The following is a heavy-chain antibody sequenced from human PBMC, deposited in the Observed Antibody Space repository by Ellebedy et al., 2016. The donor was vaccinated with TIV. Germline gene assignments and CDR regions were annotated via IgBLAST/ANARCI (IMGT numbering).Heavy chain of an antibody. J-gene: IGHJ6*02. Sequence: GGSLRLXXAASGFSFSSYGMHWVRQAPGKGLEWVAVISYDGSNKYYADSVKGRFTISRDNSKNTLYVQMNSLRGEDTAVYYCAKDRPFIAAAGKGGMDVWGQGTTVTVSS. CDR2: ISYDGSNK. D-gene: IGHD6-13*01. CDR3: AKDRPFIAAAGKGGMDV. CDR1: GFSFSSYG. V-gene: IGHV3-30*18.